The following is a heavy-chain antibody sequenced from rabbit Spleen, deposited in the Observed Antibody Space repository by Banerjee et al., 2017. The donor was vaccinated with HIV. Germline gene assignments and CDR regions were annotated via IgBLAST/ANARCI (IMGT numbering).Heavy chain of an antibody. CDR1: GFTISSSYY. Sequence: QSLEESGGDLVKPGASLTLTCTASGFTISSSYYMCWVRQARGKGLEWIGYIDPVFGSAYYASWVNGRFSISRENTQNTVSLQLNSLTAADTATYFCVREVAAKFSLWGPGTLVTVS. CDR2: IDPVFGSA. V-gene: IGHV1S40*01. D-gene: IGHD4-1*01. CDR3: VREVAAKFSL. J-gene: IGHJ4*01.